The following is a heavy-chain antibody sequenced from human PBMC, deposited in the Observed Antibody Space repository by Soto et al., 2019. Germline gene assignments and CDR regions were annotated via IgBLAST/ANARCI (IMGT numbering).Heavy chain of an antibody. CDR1: GGSISSYY. D-gene: IGHD3-10*01. Sequence: QVQLQESGPGLVKPSETLSLTCTVSGGSISSYYWSWIRQPAGKGLAWIGRIYTSGSTNYNPSLXXXVTMSVDTXKXQSSXKXXSVTAADTAVYYCARDRPLLWFGELRGHDAFDIWGQGTMVTVSS. CDR2: IYTSGST. J-gene: IGHJ3*02. V-gene: IGHV4-4*07. CDR3: ARDRPLLWFGELRGHDAFDI.